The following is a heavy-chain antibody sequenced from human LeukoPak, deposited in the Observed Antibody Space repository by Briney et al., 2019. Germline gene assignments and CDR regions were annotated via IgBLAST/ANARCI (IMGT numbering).Heavy chain of an antibody. D-gene: IGHD3-3*01. CDR2: IYYSGST. J-gene: IGHJ4*02. V-gene: IGHV4-39*01. CDR3: ARHHAYNYDFWSGYFGYFDY. CDR1: GGSISSSSYS. Sequence: SETLSLTCTVSGGSISSSSYSWGWIRQPPGKGLEWIGSIYYSGSTYYNPSLKSRVTISVDTSKNQFSLKLSSVTAADTAVYYCARHHAYNYDFWSGYFGYFDYWGQGTLVTVSS.